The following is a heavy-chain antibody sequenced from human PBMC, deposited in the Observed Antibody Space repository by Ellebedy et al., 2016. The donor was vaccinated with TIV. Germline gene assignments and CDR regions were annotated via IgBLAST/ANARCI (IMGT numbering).Heavy chain of an antibody. CDR3: ARGDRLQTWSKHFDY. CDR2: INAYDGIT. Sequence: AASVKVSCNASGFTFNSHGLAWVRQAPGLGLDWMGWINAYDGITNYAEKFQGRVTMTTDTLTSTAYMDLRDLTSDDTAIYYCARGDRLQTWSKHFDYWGQGTVVTVTS. CDR1: GFTFNSHG. V-gene: IGHV1-18*04. J-gene: IGHJ4*02. D-gene: IGHD2-8*01.